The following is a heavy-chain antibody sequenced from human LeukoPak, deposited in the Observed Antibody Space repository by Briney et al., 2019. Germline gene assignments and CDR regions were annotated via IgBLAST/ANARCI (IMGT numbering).Heavy chain of an antibody. D-gene: IGHD3-22*01. CDR3: ARHQALYYYDSSGYYYSYYFDY. CDR1: GGSFSGYY. CDR2: INHSGST. Sequence: SETLSLTCAVYGGSFSGYYWSWIRQPPGKGLEWIGEINHSGSTNYNPSLKSRVTISVDTSKNQFSLKLSSVTAADTAVYYCARHQALYYYDSSGYYYSYYFDYWGQGTLVTVSS. J-gene: IGHJ4*02. V-gene: IGHV4-34*01.